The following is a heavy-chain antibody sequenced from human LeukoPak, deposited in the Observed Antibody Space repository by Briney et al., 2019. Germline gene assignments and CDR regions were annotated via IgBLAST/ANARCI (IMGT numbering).Heavy chain of an antibody. J-gene: IGHJ4*02. CDR2: IHQDGSEK. Sequence: GGSLRLSCAASGFTFSSYWMNWVRQAPGKGLEWVANIHQDGSEKYYVDSVKGRFTISRDNAKNSLYLQMNSLRADDTAVYYCARVRGEIAARPLDYWGQGTLVTVSS. CDR3: ARVRGEIAARPLDY. CDR1: GFTFSSYW. V-gene: IGHV3-7*01. D-gene: IGHD6-6*01.